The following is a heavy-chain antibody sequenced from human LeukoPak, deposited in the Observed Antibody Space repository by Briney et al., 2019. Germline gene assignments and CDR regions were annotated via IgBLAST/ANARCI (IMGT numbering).Heavy chain of an antibody. CDR1: GYTFTTYG. Sequence: ASVKVSCKASGYTFTTYGISWVRQAPGQGLEWMGWISAYNGNRNYAQKLQGRVTMTTDTSTNTAYMELRSLRSDDTAVYYCARDSRHSSSSWTDYWGQGTLVTVSS. CDR3: ARDSRHSSSSWTDY. CDR2: ISAYNGNR. V-gene: IGHV1-18*01. J-gene: IGHJ4*02. D-gene: IGHD6-13*01.